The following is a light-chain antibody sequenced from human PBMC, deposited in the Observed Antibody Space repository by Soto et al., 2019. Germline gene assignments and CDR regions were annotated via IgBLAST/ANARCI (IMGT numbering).Light chain of an antibody. CDR2: RNN. CDR1: SSNIGSNY. CDR3: AAWDDSLSGVV. J-gene: IGLJ2*01. V-gene: IGLV1-47*01. Sequence: QSALTQPPSASGTPGQRVTISCSGSSSNIGSNYVYWYQQLPGTAPKLLIYRNNQRPSRVPDRFSGSKSGTSASLAISGIRSEDEADYYCAAWDDSLSGVVFGGGTKLTVL.